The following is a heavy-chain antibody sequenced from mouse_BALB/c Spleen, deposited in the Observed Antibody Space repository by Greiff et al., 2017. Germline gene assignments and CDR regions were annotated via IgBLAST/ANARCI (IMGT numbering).Heavy chain of an antibody. CDR2: IYPGSGST. V-gene: IGHV1S22*01. CDR3: TRGATMITEAY. Sequence: LQHPGSELVRPGASVKLSCKASGYTFTSYWMHWVKQRPGQGLEWIGNIYPGSGSTNYDEKFKSKATLTVDTSSSTAYMQLSSLTSEDSAVYYCTRGATMITEAYWGQGTLVTVSA. J-gene: IGHJ3*01. CDR1: GYTFTSYW. D-gene: IGHD2-4*01.